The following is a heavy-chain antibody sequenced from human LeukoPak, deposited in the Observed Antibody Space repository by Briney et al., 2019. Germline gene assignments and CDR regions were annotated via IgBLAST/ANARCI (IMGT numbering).Heavy chain of an antibody. CDR3: AKDMDGDVQSDAFDI. CDR2: ISWNSGSI. V-gene: IGHV3-9*01. J-gene: IGHJ3*02. Sequence: PGRSLRLSCAASGFIFDDYALHWVRQTPGKGLEWVSRISWNSGSIGYADSVKGRFTISRDNAKNSLYLQMNSLRAEDTALYYCAKDMDGDVQSDAFDIWGQGTMVTVSS. CDR1: GFIFDDYA. D-gene: IGHD4-17*01.